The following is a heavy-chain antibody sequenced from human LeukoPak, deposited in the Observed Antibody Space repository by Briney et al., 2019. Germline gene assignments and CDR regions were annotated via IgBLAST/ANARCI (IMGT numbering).Heavy chain of an antibody. J-gene: IGHJ4*02. D-gene: IGHD1-1*01. CDR3: ARGPELERFDY. Sequence: SVKVSCKASGGTFTSYAISGGRQAPGQGVEWMGGIFPILGTANYAKKCQGRVTITTDQSTSTAYMELSSLRSEDTAVYYCARGPELERFDYWGQGTLVTVSS. CDR1: GGTFTSYA. V-gene: IGHV1-69*05. CDR2: IFPILGTA.